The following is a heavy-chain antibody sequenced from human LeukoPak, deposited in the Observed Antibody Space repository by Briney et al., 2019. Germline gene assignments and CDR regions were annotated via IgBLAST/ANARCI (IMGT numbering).Heavy chain of an antibody. V-gene: IGHV1-69*04. CDR1: GGTFSSYA. J-gene: IGHJ3*02. CDR3: ARVMQSRRVXVILDGSDXFDI. CDR2: IIPILGIA. Sequence: SVKVSCKASGGTFSSYAISWVRQAPGQGLEWMGRIIPILGIANYAQKFQGRVTITADKSTSTAYMELSSLRSEDTAVYYCARVMQSRRVXVILDGSDXFDIWGQGTMVTVS. D-gene: IGHD2-21*01.